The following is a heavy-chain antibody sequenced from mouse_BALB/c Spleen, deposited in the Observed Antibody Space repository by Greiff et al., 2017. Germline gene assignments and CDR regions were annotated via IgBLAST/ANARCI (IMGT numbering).Heavy chain of an antibody. V-gene: IGHV2-6-7*01. CDR3: SRSGESLRDWFAY. D-gene: IGHD2-12*01. CDR1: GFSLTGYG. CDR2: IWGDGST. Sequence: QVQLKESGPGLVAPSQSLSITCTVSGFSLTGYGVNWVRQPPGKGLEWLGMIWGDGSTANNSALKSRLSISTDNSESQVFLKMNSLQTDDTARYYCSRSGESLRDWFAYWGQGTPVTVSA. J-gene: IGHJ3*01.